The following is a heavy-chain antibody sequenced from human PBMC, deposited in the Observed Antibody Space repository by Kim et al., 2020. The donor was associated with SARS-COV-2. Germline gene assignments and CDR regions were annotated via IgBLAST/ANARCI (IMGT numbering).Heavy chain of an antibody. CDR1: GYTFSFNY. CDR3: ARWFKNFDY. J-gene: IGHJ4*02. Sequence: ASVKVSCKASGYTFSFNYIHWVRQAPGQGLECMGLINPSGGSTTYAQKFQGRVTLTKDTSTSTVYMELSNLRYDDTAVYYCARWFKNFDYWGQGTLVTVSS. V-gene: IGHV1-46*01. CDR2: INPSGGST. D-gene: IGHD3-10*01.